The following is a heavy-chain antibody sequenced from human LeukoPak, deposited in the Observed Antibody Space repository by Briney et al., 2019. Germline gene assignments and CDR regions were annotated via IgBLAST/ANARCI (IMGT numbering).Heavy chain of an antibody. Sequence: GGSLRLSCAASGFTFTNFAMHWVRQAPGKGLEWVTVISNDGKNKFYTDSVKGRFTISRGDSTNTLYLQMNSLRDDDTAVYYCARGPNSSGYSYGDYWGQGTLVTVSS. CDR3: ARGPNSSGYSYGDY. D-gene: IGHD1-26*01. CDR1: GFTFTNFA. V-gene: IGHV3-30*04. CDR2: ISNDGKNK. J-gene: IGHJ4*02.